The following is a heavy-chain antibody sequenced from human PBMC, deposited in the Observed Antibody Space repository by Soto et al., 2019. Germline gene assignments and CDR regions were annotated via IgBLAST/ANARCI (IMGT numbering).Heavy chain of an antibody. CDR3: GRAVVGATGEILYNAMDV. V-gene: IGHV1-3*01. J-gene: IGHJ6*02. D-gene: IGHD1-26*01. CDR1: GYTFTTYA. Sequence: QVQLVQSGAEVKKPGASVKVSCKASGYTFTTYALHWVRQAPGQRPEWMGWINPASGHTKYSKRFQDRVTITRDTAARTGYMELSSVRSEATAVYYCGRAVVGATGEILYNAMDVWGQGTTVTVSS. CDR2: INPASGHT.